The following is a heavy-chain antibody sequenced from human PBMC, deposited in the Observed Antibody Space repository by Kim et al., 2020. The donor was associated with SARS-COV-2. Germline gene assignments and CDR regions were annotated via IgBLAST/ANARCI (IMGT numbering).Heavy chain of an antibody. D-gene: IGHD3-22*01. CDR1: GFTFSSYS. CDR2: ISSSSSTI. Sequence: GGSLRLSCAASGFTFSSYSMNWVRQAPGKGLEWVSYISSSSSTIYYADSVKGRFTISRDNAKNSLYLQMNSLRDEDTAVYYCARDQPLVVVITFPYYYYGMDVWGQGTTVTVSS. CDR3: ARDQPLVVVITFPYYYYGMDV. V-gene: IGHV3-48*02. J-gene: IGHJ6*02.